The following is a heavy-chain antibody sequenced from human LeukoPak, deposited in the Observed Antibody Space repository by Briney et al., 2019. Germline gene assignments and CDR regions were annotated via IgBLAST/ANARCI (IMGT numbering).Heavy chain of an antibody. D-gene: IGHD1-7*01. CDR1: GGSISSSGYY. CDR2: IFYSGTT. J-gene: IGHJ6*02. V-gene: IGHV4-39*01. CDR3: TIHKGAGTTNYDGMDV. Sequence: SETLSLTCIVSGGSISSSGYYWGWVRQPPGKGLEWVASIFYSGTTYYYPSLKRRLTISIDTSKKQFSLKLNSLTAADTAVYYCTIHKGAGTTNYDGMDVWGQGTTVTVSS.